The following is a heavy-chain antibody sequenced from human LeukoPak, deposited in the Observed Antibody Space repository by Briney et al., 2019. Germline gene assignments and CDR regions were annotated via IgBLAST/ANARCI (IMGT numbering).Heavy chain of an antibody. Sequence: PSETLSLTCTVSGGSVNSGTYYWNWIRQPPGKGLEWIGYIYYSASTNYNPSLKSRVTISVDRSKNQFSLQVSSVTAADTAVYYCARGSGRYYYHGIDVWGQGTTVTVSS. CDR2: IYYSAST. J-gene: IGHJ6*02. D-gene: IGHD7-27*01. CDR1: GGSVNSGTYY. CDR3: ARGSGRYYYHGIDV. V-gene: IGHV4-61*01.